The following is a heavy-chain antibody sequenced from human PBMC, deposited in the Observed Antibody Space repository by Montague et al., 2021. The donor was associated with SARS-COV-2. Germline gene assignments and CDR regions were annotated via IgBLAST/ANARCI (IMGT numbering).Heavy chain of an antibody. Sequence: TLSLTCTVSGGPISSGSYYWSWIRQPAGKGLEWIGRIYTSGSTNYNPSLKSRVTISVDTSKNQFSLKLSFVTAADTAVYYCASGIAATYYYYMDVWGRGTTVTVSS. CDR3: ASGIAATYYYYMDV. V-gene: IGHV4-61*02. CDR2: IYTSGST. D-gene: IGHD6-13*01. J-gene: IGHJ6*03. CDR1: GGPISSGSYY.